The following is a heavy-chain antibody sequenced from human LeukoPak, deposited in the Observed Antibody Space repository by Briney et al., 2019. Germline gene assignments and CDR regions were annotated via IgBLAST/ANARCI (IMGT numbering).Heavy chain of an antibody. CDR1: GGTFNSYA. D-gene: IGHD5-24*01. V-gene: IGHV1-69*05. CDR3: ASGSLGDGYGVGDYYQYMDV. J-gene: IGHJ6*03. CDR2: IMPLFGTA. Sequence: ASVKVSCKASGGTFNSYAISWVRQAPGQGLEWMGGIMPLFGTANYAQEFQGRVTFTTDESASTAYMEVSSLRSEDTAMYYCASGSLGDGYGVGDYYQYMDVWGKGTTVTASS.